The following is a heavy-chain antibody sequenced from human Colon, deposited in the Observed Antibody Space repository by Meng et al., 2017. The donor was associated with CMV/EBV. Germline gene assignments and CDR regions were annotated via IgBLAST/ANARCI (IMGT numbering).Heavy chain of an antibody. CDR2: IYESGTT. CDR1: GGSINSNTDYY. CDR3: ARCMAAAGYNWFDP. V-gene: IGHV4-39*07. Sequence: SETLSLTCTVSGGSINSNTDYYWAWIRQPPGKGLEWIGTIYESGTTYYSPSLKSRVTISVDTSKNQFSLNLSSVTAADTAVYYCARCMAAAGYNWFDPWGQGTLVTVSS. D-gene: IGHD6-13*01. J-gene: IGHJ5*02.